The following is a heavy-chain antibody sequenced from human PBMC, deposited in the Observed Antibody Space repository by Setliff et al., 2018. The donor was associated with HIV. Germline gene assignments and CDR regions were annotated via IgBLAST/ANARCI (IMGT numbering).Heavy chain of an antibody. J-gene: IGHJ2*01. CDR1: GGSFSGYY. D-gene: IGHD1-20*01. CDR3: ARVRFNFDNVRCFDL. V-gene: IGHV4-34*01. Sequence: SETLSLTCAVYGGSFSGYYWSWIRQPPGKGLEWIGEIDHSGISKYNPSLKSRVTISVDTSTNQFSLKLSSVTAADTAFYYCARVRFNFDNVRCFDLWGPGTLVTVSS. CDR2: IDHSGIS.